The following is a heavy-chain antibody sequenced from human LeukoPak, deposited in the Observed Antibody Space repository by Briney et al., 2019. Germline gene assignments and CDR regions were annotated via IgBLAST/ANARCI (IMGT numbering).Heavy chain of an antibody. CDR2: IRAYNGNT. J-gene: IGHJ4*02. CDR3: ARGDRDYGGNSTFDY. Sequence: ASVKVSCKASGYTFTSYGISWVRQAPGQRLEWMGWIRAYNGNTNYAQKLQVRGTMTTATSTSTPYMELRSLRSDDPAVYYCARGDRDYGGNSTFDYWGQGTLVTVSS. V-gene: IGHV1-18*01. CDR1: GYTFTSYG. D-gene: IGHD4-23*01.